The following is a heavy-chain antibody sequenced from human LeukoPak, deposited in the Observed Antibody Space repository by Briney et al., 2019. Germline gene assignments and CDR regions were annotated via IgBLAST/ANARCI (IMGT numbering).Heavy chain of an antibody. CDR2: ISAYNGNT. CDR1: GGTFSSYG. D-gene: IGHD3-22*01. V-gene: IGHV1-18*01. CDR3: ARDWVVITGSPYFDY. Sequence: ASVKVSCKASGGTFSSYGISWVRQAPGQGLEWMGWISAYNGNTNYAQKLQGRVTMTTDTSTSTAYMELRTLRSDDTAVYYCARDWVVITGSPYFDYWGQGTLVTVSS. J-gene: IGHJ4*02.